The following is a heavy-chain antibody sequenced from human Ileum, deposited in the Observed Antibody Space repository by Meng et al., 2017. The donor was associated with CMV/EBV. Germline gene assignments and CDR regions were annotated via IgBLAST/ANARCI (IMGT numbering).Heavy chain of an antibody. CDR1: GYSINSGYC. D-gene: IGHD6-13*01. V-gene: IGHV4-38-2*02. Sequence: SETLSLTCSVSGYSINSGYCWGWIRQPPEKGLEWIGSGCHSATPCYNPSLKSRVTISVDTPRNQFSLKLTSVTAADTAVYYCARGASSGSWESDYWGQGTLVTVSS. CDR3: ARGASSGSWESDY. CDR2: GCHSATP. J-gene: IGHJ4*02.